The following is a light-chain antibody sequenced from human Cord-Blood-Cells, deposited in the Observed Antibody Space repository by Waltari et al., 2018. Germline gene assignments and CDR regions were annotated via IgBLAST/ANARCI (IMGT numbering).Light chain of an antibody. Sequence: QSALTQPASVSGSPGQSITISCTGTSSDVGGYNYVSWYQQHPGKAPKLMIYEVSNRHSGVSNSFSGSKSGNTASLTISGLQAEDEADYYCSSYTSSSTLVFGTGTKVTVL. CDR1: SSDVGGYNY. V-gene: IGLV2-14*01. CDR2: EVS. J-gene: IGLJ1*01. CDR3: SSYTSSSTLV.